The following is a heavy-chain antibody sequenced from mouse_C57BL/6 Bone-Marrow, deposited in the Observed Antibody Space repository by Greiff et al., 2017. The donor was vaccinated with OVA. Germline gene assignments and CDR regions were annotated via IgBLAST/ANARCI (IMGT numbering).Heavy chain of an antibody. CDR1: GYAFSSSW. CDR2: IYPGDGDT. CDR3: ARCFLFSYYAMDY. D-gene: IGHD2-3*01. V-gene: IGHV1-82*01. Sequence: QVQLQQSGPELVKPGASVKISCKASGYAFSSSWMNWVKQRPGKGLEWIGRIYPGDGDTNYNGKFKGKATLTADKSSSTAYMQLSSLTSEDSAVYFCARCFLFSYYAMDYWGQGTSVTVSS. J-gene: IGHJ4*01.